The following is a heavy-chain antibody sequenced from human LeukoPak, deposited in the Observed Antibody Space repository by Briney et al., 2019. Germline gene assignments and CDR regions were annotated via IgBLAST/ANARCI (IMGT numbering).Heavy chain of an antibody. J-gene: IGHJ4*02. Sequence: GGSLRLSCAASGFTFSSDYMSWVRQTPGKGLEWVAKINPDGSGIAYGDSVKGRFSISRDNAKNSLYLQMYSLRADDTAIYYCARDPAYGALDYWGQGILVTVSS. D-gene: IGHD4-17*01. CDR1: GFTFSSDY. CDR2: INPDGSGI. V-gene: IGHV3-7*01. CDR3: ARDPAYGALDY.